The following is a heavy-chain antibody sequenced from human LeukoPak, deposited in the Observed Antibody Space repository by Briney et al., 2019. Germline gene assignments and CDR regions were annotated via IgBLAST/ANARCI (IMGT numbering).Heavy chain of an antibody. CDR2: IIPNFGTA. V-gene: IGHV1-69*05. CDR3: ASFKDYYDSSGYRKTLDY. J-gene: IGHJ4*02. CDR1: GGTFSSYA. D-gene: IGHD3-22*01. Sequence: SVKVSCKASGGTFSSYAISWVRQAPGQGLEWMGGIIPNFGTANYAQKFQGRVTITTDESTSTAYMELSSLRSEDTAVYYCASFKDYYDSSGYRKTLDYWGQGTLVTVSS.